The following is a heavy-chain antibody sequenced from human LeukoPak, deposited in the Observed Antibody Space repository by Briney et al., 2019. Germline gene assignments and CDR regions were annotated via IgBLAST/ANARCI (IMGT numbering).Heavy chain of an antibody. D-gene: IGHD4-17*01. J-gene: IGHJ4*02. CDR2: ISGSGSST. V-gene: IGHV3-23*01. CDR3: AKRPSDYGDSGSD. CDR1: GFTFSSYA. Sequence: GXSLRLSCAASGFTFSSYAMSWVRQAPGKGLEWVSAISGSGSSTYYADSVKGRFTISRDNSKNTLYLQMNSLRAEDTAVYYCAKRPSDYGDSGSDWGQGTLVTVSS.